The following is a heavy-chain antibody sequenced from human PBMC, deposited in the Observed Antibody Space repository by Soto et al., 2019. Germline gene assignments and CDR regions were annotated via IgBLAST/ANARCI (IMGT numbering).Heavy chain of an antibody. CDR2: IYSGGST. CDR3: ARNFTYHGSCTIGWYFDY. V-gene: IGHV3-66*01. CDR1: GVTVSSNY. J-gene: IGHJ4*02. D-gene: IGHD3-10*01. Sequence: EVQLVESGGGLVQPGGSLRLSCAASGVTVSSNYMSWVRQAPGKGLEWVSVIYSGGSTYYVDSVKGRFTISRDTSKNTLYLQMNSLRAEDTAVYYCARNFTYHGSCTIGWYFDYWGQGFLVTVSS.